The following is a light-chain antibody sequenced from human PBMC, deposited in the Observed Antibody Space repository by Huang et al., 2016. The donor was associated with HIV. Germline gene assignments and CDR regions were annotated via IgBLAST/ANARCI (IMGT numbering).Light chain of an antibody. CDR2: GAS. CDR1: QSVSTK. Sequence: EVVMTQSPATLSVSPGERATLSCRASQSVSTKLAWYQHKPGQAPRLLMYGASTRATGIPARFSGSGSGTELTLTISSLQSEDFAVYYCQHYNNWPPFTFGPGTKVDIK. V-gene: IGKV3-15*01. CDR3: QHYNNWPPFT. J-gene: IGKJ3*01.